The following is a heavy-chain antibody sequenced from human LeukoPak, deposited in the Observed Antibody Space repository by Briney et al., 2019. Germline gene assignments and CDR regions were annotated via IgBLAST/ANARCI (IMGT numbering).Heavy chain of an antibody. J-gene: IGHJ3*02. D-gene: IGHD2-15*01. CDR1: GFTFSSYS. CDR3: ARECGGSCYSDAFDI. V-gene: IGHV3-21*01. Sequence: GGPLRLSCAASGFTFSSYSMNWVRQAPGKGLEWVSSISSSSSYIYYADSVKGRFTISRDNAKNSLYLQMNSLRAEDTAVYYCARECGGSCYSDAFDIWGQGTMVTVSS. CDR2: ISSSSSYI.